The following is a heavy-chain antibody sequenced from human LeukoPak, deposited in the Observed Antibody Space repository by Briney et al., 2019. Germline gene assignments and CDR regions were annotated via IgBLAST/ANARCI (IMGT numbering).Heavy chain of an antibody. CDR2: IWYDGSNK. J-gene: IGHJ6*02. CDR3: ARVGGDVLSGHRTGYYYAMDV. D-gene: IGHD3-3*01. V-gene: IGHV3-30*19. CDR1: GFTFSSYG. Sequence: PGGSLRLSCAASGFTFSSYGMHWVRQTPGKGLEWVAVIWYDGSNKYYADSVKGRFTISRDNSKNTVYLQTNSPRAEDTAVYYCARVGGDVLSGHRTGYYYAMDVWGQGTTVTVSS.